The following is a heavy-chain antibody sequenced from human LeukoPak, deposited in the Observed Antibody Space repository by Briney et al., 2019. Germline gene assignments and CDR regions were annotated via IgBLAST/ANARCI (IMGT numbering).Heavy chain of an antibody. J-gene: IGHJ3*02. CDR3: ARNIWFGESADGFDI. D-gene: IGHD3-10*01. CDR1: GYTFTGYY. CDR2: INPNSGGT. V-gene: IGHV1-2*02. Sequence: ASVKVSFKASGYTFTGYYMHWVRQAPGQGLEWMGWINPNSGGTNYAQKFQGRVTMTGDKSIRTAYMELSRLTSDDTAVYYCARNIWFGESADGFDIWGQGTMVTVSS.